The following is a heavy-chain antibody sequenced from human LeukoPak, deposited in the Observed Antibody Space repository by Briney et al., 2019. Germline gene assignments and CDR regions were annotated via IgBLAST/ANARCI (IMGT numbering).Heavy chain of an antibody. CDR1: GFTFSSYA. J-gene: IGHJ4*02. Sequence: GGSLRLSCAASGFTFSSYAMSWVRQAPGKGLEWVSAISGSGSSTYYADSVKGRFTISRDNSKNTLYLQMNSLRAEDTAVYYCAKDLGIAAAGPLFDYWGQGTLVTVSS. D-gene: IGHD6-13*01. CDR3: AKDLGIAAAGPLFDY. V-gene: IGHV3-23*01. CDR2: ISGSGSST.